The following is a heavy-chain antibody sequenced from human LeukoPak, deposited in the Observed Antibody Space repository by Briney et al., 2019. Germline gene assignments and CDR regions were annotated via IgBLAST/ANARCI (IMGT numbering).Heavy chain of an antibody. V-gene: IGHV3-64*05. CDR2: INSNGGST. CDR3: VKSSNDYYYYCAMDV. CDR1: GFSFSSYA. D-gene: IGHD2-15*01. J-gene: IGHJ6*02. Sequence: GGFLRLSCSASGFSFSSYAMHWVRQAPGKGLEYVSGINSNGGSTYYADSVKGRFTISRDNSKNTLYVQMSSLRPEDTAVYYCVKSSNDYYYYCAMDVWGQGTTVTVSS.